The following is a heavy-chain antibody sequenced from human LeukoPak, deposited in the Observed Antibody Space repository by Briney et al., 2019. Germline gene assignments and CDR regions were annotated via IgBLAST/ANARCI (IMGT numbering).Heavy chain of an antibody. CDR3: ARVPRRGYSGYDYAAPSDY. D-gene: IGHD5-12*01. J-gene: IGHJ4*02. Sequence: ASVKVSCKASGYTFTSYGISWVRQAPGQGLEWMGWISAYNGNTNYAQKLQGRVTMTTDTSTSTAYMELRSLRSDDTAVYYCARVPRRGYSGYDYAAPSDYWGQGTLVTVSS. CDR2: ISAYNGNT. CDR1: GYTFTSYG. V-gene: IGHV1-18*01.